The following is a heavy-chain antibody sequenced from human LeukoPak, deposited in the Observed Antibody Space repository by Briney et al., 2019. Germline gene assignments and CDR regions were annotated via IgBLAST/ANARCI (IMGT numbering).Heavy chain of an antibody. J-gene: IGHJ4*02. D-gene: IGHD1-26*01. V-gene: IGHV1-46*01. CDR3: ANNRIVGITPLDY. CDR2: INPSGGST. CDR1: GYTFTSYY. Sequence: ASVKVSCKASGYTFTSYYMHWVRQAPGQGLEWMGTINPSGGSTSYAQKFQGRVTMTRDTSTSTVYMELSSLRSEDTAVYYCANNRIVGITPLDYWGQGTLVIVSS.